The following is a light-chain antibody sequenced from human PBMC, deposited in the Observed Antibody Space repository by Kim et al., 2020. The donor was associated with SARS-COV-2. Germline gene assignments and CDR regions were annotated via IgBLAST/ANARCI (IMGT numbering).Light chain of an antibody. CDR1: NIGSKS. V-gene: IGLV3-21*04. Sequence: SYELTQPPSVSVAPGKTARITCGGNNIGSKSVHWYQQKPGQAPVLVIYYDSDRPSGIPERLSGSNSGNTATLTISRVEAGDEADYYCQVWDRSSDHVVFG. J-gene: IGLJ2*01. CDR2: YDS. CDR3: QVWDRSSDHVV.